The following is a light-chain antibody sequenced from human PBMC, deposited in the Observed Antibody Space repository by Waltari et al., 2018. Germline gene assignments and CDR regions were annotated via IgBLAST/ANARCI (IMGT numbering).Light chain of an antibody. CDR1: SRYVGGYNY. CDR2: EVS. CDR3: SSYTSSSILYV. V-gene: IGLV2-14*01. Sequence: QSALTQPASGSGSPGQSITISCTGTSRYVGGYNYVSWYQQHPGKAPKLMIYEVSNRPSGVSNRFSGSKSGNTASLTISGLQAEDEADYYCSSYTSSSILYVFGTGTKVTVL. J-gene: IGLJ1*01.